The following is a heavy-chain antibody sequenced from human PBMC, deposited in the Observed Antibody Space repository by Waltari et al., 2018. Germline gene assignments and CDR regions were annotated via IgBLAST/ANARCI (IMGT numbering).Heavy chain of an antibody. CDR2: LYNSGST. D-gene: IGHD6-13*01. V-gene: IGHV4-59*01. Sequence: QVQLQESGPGLVQPSETLSLTCIVSGDSLTSYYWNWIRPPPGKGLEWIGYLYNSGSTNYNPSLKSRVTISVDTSKNQFSLKLTSVTAADTAVYYCARDPGSASWYGAFDVWGQGTMVSVSS. CDR3: ARDPGSASWYGAFDV. CDR1: GDSLTSYY. J-gene: IGHJ3*01.